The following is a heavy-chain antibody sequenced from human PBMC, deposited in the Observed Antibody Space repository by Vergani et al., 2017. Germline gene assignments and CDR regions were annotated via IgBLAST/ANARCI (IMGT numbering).Heavy chain of an antibody. CDR3: ARGMTTVTTTNWFDP. J-gene: IGHJ5*02. CDR2: IYTSGST. Sequence: QVQLQESGPGLVKPSQTLSLTCTVSGGSISSGSYYWSWIRQPAGKGLEWIGRIYTSGSTNSNPSLKSRVTRSVEPSKKQFSLKLGAVTAADTAVYSCARGMTTVTTTNWFDPWGQGTLVTVSS. CDR1: GGSISSGSYY. D-gene: IGHD4-17*01. V-gene: IGHV4-61*02.